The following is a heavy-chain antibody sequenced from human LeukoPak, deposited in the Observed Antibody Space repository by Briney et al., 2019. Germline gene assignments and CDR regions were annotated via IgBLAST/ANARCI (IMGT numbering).Heavy chain of an antibody. V-gene: IGHV4-59*01. Sequence: AETLSLTCTVSGGSISSYYWSWLRQPPGKGLEWVGYIYYSGSTNYKHSLKSRVTISVDTSKNQFSLKLSSLTAADTAVYYCARGSSSSGLYYYYYIDVCGKGTTVTVSS. CDR1: GGSISSYY. CDR2: IYYSGST. D-gene: IGHD6-6*01. CDR3: ARGSSSSGLYYYYYIDV. J-gene: IGHJ6*03.